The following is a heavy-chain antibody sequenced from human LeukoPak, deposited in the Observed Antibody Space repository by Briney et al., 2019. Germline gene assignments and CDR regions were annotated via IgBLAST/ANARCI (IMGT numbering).Heavy chain of an antibody. CDR3: AREGGGIVAFDI. CDR1: ALTFSSYA. V-gene: IGHV3-30-3*01. D-gene: IGHD3-16*01. CDR2: MSYDGSNK. J-gene: IGHJ3*02. Sequence: GGSLRLSCAASALTFSSYAMHWVRKAPGKGLEWVAVMSYDGSNKYYADSVKGRFTISGDNSKNTLYLQMNSLRAEDTAVYYCAREGGGIVAFDIWGQGTMVTVSS.